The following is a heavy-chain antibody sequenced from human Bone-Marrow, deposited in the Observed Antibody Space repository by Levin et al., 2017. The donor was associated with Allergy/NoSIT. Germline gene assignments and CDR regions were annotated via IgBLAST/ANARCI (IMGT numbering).Heavy chain of an antibody. J-gene: IGHJ4*02. CDR1: GFTFSSYG. D-gene: IGHD3-10*01. CDR2: ISYDGSNK. CDR3: AKSSGDPGDY. V-gene: IGHV3-30*18. Sequence: PGGSLRLSCAASGFTFSSYGMHWVRQAPGKGLEWVAVISYDGSNKYYADSVKGRFTISRDNSKNTLYLQMNSLRAEDTAVYYCAKSSGDPGDYWGQGTMVTVSS.